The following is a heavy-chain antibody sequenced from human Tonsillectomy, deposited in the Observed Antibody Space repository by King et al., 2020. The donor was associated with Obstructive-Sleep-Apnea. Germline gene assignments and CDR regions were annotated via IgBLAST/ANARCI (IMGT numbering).Heavy chain of an antibody. J-gene: IGHJ6*02. CDR1: RFTFRSYA. CDR2: ISASGGST. CDR3: ARDRVYGSGGDYGLDV. Sequence: DVQLVESGGGLVQPGGSLRLSCAASRFTFRSYAMSWVRQAPGKGLEWGSSISASGGSTFYADFVKGRFTISRDNFKNTLYLQMNSLRAEDTAVYYCARDRVYGSGGDYGLDVWGQGTTVTVSS. V-gene: IGHV3-23*04. D-gene: IGHD3-10*01.